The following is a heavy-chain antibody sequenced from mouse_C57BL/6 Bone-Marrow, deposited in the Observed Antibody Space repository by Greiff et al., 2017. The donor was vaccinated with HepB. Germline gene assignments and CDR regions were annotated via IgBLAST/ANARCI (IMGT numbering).Heavy chain of an antibody. J-gene: IGHJ4*01. Sequence: VQLQQSGAELVRPGASVKLSCTASGFNIKDYYMHWVKQRPEQGLEWIGRIDPEDGDTEYAPKFQGKATMTADTSSNTAYLQLSSLTSEDTAVYYCTTEFITTVVASYYYAMDYWGQGTSVTVSS. CDR1: GFNIKDYY. V-gene: IGHV14-1*01. CDR2: IDPEDGDT. CDR3: TTEFITTVVASYYYAMDY. D-gene: IGHD1-1*01.